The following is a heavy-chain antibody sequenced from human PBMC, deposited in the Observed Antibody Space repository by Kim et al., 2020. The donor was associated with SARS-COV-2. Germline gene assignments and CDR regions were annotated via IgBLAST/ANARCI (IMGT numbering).Heavy chain of an antibody. J-gene: IGHJ5*02. Sequence: SQTLSLTCTVSGGSISSYYWSWIRQPPGKGLEWIGYLYYSGSTNYNPSLKSRVTISVDTSKNQFSLKLSSVTAADTAVYYCAGGQLVFYNWFDPWGQGTLVTVSS. D-gene: IGHD6-6*01. CDR3: AGGQLVFYNWFDP. V-gene: IGHV4-59*08. CDR2: LYYSGST. CDR1: GGSISSYY.